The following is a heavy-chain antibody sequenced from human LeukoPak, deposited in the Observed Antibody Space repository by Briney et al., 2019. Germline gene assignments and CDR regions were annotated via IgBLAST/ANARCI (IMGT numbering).Heavy chain of an antibody. J-gene: IGHJ6*04. CDR2: ISGSGGST. Sequence: GGSLRLSCAASGFTFSTSSMSWVRQAPGKGLAWVSSISGSGGSTYYADSVKGRFTISRDNAKNSLYLQMNSLRAEDTAVYYCAELGITMIGGVWGKGTTVTISS. D-gene: IGHD3-10*02. CDR3: AELGITMIGGV. V-gene: IGHV3-23*01. CDR1: GFTFSTSS.